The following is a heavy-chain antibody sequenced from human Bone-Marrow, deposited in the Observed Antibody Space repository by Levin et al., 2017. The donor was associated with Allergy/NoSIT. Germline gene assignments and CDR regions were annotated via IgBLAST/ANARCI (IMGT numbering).Heavy chain of an antibody. Sequence: VASVKVSCAASEFIVSSNYMSWVRQAPGKGLDWVSVIYSGGSAYYADSVKGRFTISRDNSKNTLYLQMNSLRAEDTAVYYCVARSNGMDVWGQGTTVTVSS. D-gene: IGHD5-12*01. CDR1: EFIVSSNY. V-gene: IGHV3-66*01. CDR3: VARSNGMDV. CDR2: IYSGGSA. J-gene: IGHJ6*02.